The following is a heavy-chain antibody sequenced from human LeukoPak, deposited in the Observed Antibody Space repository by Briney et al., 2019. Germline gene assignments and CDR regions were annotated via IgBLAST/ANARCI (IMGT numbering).Heavy chain of an antibody. CDR3: VSGSGWIFDY. CDR1: GFPFSSYW. J-gene: IGHJ4*02. D-gene: IGHD6-19*01. Sequence: GGFLRLSCVASGFPFSSYWMTWVRQAPGKGLEWVANIKQDGSKKSYVDSVKGRFTISRDNAKKSMYLQMSSLRVEDTAIYYCVSGSGWIFDYWGQGTLVTVSS. CDR2: IKQDGSKK. V-gene: IGHV3-7*03.